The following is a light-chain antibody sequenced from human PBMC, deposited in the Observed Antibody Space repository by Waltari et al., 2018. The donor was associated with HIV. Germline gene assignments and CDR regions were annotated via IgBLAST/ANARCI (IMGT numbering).Light chain of an antibody. V-gene: IGKV3-20*01. CDR2: GAS. CDR1: QSMSSSY. J-gene: IGKJ5*01. CDR3: QQYGSSPPIT. Sequence: EIVLTRSPGTLSLSPGERATLSCRASQSMSSSYLAWYQQKPGQAPRLLIYGASSRATGIPDRFSASGSGTDFTLTISRLEPEDFAVYYCQQYGSSPPITFGQGTRLEIK.